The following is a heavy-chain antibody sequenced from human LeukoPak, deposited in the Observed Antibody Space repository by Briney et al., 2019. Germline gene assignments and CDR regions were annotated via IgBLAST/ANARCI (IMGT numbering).Heavy chain of an antibody. CDR1: GFTFSSYW. Sequence: GGSLRLSCAASGFTFSSYWMAWVRQAPGKGLEWVSSIISSSSFIYYADSVKGRFTISRDNAKNSLYLQMNSLRADDTAVYHCAKEGRSSSRGGADYWGQGTLVTVSS. CDR2: IISSSSFI. D-gene: IGHD6-6*01. V-gene: IGHV3-21*04. J-gene: IGHJ4*02. CDR3: AKEGRSSSRGGADY.